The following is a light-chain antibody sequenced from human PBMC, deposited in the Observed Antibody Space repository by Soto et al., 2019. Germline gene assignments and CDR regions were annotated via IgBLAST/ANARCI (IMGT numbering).Light chain of an antibody. CDR3: HQASSFPLS. J-gene: IGKJ4*01. V-gene: IGKV1-12*01. CDR1: QVISSW. CDR2: KAS. Sequence: IQMTQSPSSVSASVGDRVTIPCRASQVISSWLAWYQQKPGKAPKLLIYKASNLQTGVPSRFSGSGSGTDFTLTITNLQPEDFATYYCHQASSFPLSFGGGTNVEIK.